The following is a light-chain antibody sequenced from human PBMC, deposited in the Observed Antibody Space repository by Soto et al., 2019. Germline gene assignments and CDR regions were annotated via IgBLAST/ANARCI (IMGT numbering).Light chain of an antibody. J-gene: IGKJ5*01. CDR2: DAS. V-gene: IGKV1-13*02. Sequence: ATQMTQSPSSLSASVGDRVTISCRTSQGISSSLAWYQQKPGKAPKLLIYDASSLESGVPSRFSGSGSGTDFTLTISSLQPEDFATYYCQQCNSYPLTFGQGTRLEIK. CDR1: QGISSS. CDR3: QQCNSYPLT.